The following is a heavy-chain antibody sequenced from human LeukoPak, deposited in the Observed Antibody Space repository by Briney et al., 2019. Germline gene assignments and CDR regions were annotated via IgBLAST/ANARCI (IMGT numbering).Heavy chain of an antibody. CDR3: ARGDFWSGYDY. Sequence: PSETLSLTCTVSGGSISSYYWSWIRQPPGKGLEWIGYVYYSGGTNYNPSLKSRVTISVDTSKNQFPLRLSSVTAADTAVYYCARGDFWSGYDYWGQGTLVTVSS. J-gene: IGHJ4*02. V-gene: IGHV4-59*01. CDR2: VYYSGGT. D-gene: IGHD3-3*01. CDR1: GGSISSYY.